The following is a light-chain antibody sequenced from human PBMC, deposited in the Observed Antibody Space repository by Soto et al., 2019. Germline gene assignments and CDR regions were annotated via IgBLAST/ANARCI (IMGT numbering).Light chain of an antibody. J-gene: IGLJ1*01. CDR3: QSYDSSLNRV. CDR1: SSHSGANYD. CDR2: GDN. Sequence: SVLLQPPSVSGAPGQRITISFTGGSSHSGANYDVHWYRQVPGTAPKLLMSGDNNRPSGVADRFSGSKSGTSASLAITRLQAEDEADYYCQSYDSSLNRVFGTGTKVTVL. V-gene: IGLV1-40*01.